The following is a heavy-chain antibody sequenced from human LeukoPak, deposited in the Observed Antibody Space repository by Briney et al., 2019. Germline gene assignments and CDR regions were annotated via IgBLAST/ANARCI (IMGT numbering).Heavy chain of an antibody. CDR2: TNRDGSST. CDR1: GFTFSSYW. D-gene: IGHD3-3*01. CDR3: ARDSVEWYIFDY. V-gene: IGHV3-74*01. J-gene: IGHJ4*02. Sequence: PGGSLRLSCAASGFTFSSYWMHWVRQAPGKGPVWVARTNRDGSSTAYADSVKGRFTISKDNAKNTLYLLMNCLRAEDTAVYYCARDSVEWYIFDYWGQGTLVTVSS.